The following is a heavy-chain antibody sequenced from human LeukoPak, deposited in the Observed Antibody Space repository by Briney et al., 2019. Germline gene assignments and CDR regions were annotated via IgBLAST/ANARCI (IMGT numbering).Heavy chain of an antibody. Sequence: GGSLRLSCAASGFTFHDYAMHWVRQAPGKGLEWVSLISGDGGSTYYADSVKGRFTISRDNSKNSLYLQMNSLRTEDTALYYCAKDILVDYYDSSGYFSYWGQGTLVTVSS. CDR2: ISGDGGST. CDR1: GFTFHDYA. CDR3: AKDILVDYYDSSGYFSY. D-gene: IGHD3-22*01. V-gene: IGHV3-43*02. J-gene: IGHJ4*02.